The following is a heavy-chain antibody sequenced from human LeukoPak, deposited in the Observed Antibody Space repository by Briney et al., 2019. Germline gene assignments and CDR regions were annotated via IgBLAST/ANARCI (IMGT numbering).Heavy chain of an antibody. CDR3: AKIFHTDGYYLGEHLFDA. Sequence: GGSLSLSCAASGFTFNNYAMSWVRQAPGKGAEWLSAISGSGGSTTDADSVKGRFTTSRDNSKSTLYLQMNSLRAEDTAIYYCAKIFHTDGYYLGEHLFDAWGQGTLVTVSS. CDR2: ISGSGGST. V-gene: IGHV3-23*01. D-gene: IGHD3-3*01. CDR1: GFTFNNYA. J-gene: IGHJ5*02.